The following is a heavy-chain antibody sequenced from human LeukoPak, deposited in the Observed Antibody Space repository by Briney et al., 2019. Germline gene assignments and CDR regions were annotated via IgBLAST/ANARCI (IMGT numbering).Heavy chain of an antibody. CDR1: GFTFNVYT. D-gene: IGHD2-2*01. CDR3: ARACSSTSCYGYAFDI. J-gene: IGHJ3*02. Sequence: PGGSLRLSCAASGFTFNVYTMNWVRQAPGKGLEWVSYISSTGRTIYYADSAKGRFTISRDNAKNSLYLQMNSLRAEDTAVYYCARACSSTSCYGYAFDIWGQGTMVTVSS. CDR2: ISSTGRTI. V-gene: IGHV3-48*01.